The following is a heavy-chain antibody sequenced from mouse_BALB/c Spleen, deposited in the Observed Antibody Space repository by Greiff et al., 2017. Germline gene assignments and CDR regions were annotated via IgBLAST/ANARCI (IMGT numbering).Heavy chain of an antibody. Sequence: VMLVESGPSLVQPSQSLSITCTVSGFSLTSYGVHWVRQSPGKGLEWLGVIWRGGSTDYNAAFMSRLSITKDNSKSQVFFKMNSLQADDTAIYYCAKNPYGNYWYFDVWGAGTTVTVSS. V-gene: IGHV2-5-1*01. CDR1: GFSLTSYG. D-gene: IGHD2-10*02. CDR3: AKNPYGNYWYFDV. CDR2: IWRGGST. J-gene: IGHJ1*01.